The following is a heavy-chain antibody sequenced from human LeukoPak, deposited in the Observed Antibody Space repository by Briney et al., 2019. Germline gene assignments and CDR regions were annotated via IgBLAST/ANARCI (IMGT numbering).Heavy chain of an antibody. J-gene: IGHJ6*02. CDR2: INPSGGST. CDR1: GYTFTSYY. CDR3: ARSTDTAMVNHYYYYYGMDV. Sequence: GASVKVSCKASGYTFTSYYMHWVRQAPGQGLEWMGIINPSGGSTSYAQKFQGRVTMTRDTSTSTVYMELSSLRSEDTAVYYCARSTDTAMVNHYYYYYGMDVWGQGTTVTVSS. V-gene: IGHV1-46*01. D-gene: IGHD5-18*01.